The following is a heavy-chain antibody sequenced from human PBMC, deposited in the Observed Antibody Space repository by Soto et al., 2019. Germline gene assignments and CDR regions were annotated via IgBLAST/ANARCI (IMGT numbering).Heavy chain of an antibody. CDR3: ARDLGAFDI. D-gene: IGHD7-27*01. CDR2: TYYRSKWYN. J-gene: IGHJ3*02. CDR1: GDSVSSNTAA. Sequence: TLSLTCAVFGDSVSSNTAAWTWIRQSPSRGLEWLGRTYYRSKWYNDYAVSVKSRITINPDTSRNQFSLQLNSVTPEDTAVYYCARDLGAFDIWGQGTMVTVSS. V-gene: IGHV6-1*01.